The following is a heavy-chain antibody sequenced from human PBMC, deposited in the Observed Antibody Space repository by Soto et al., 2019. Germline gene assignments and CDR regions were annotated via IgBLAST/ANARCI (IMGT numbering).Heavy chain of an antibody. V-gene: IGHV4-59*08. CDR1: GGSISSYY. J-gene: IGHJ4*02. CDR2: IYYSGST. Sequence: SETLSLTCTVSGGSISSYYWSWIRQPPGKGLEWIGYIYYSGSTNYNPSLKSRVTISVDTSKNQFSLKLSSVTAADTAVYYCARHWSSSGWYTEIGYFDYWGQGTLVTVS. D-gene: IGHD6-19*01. CDR3: ARHWSSSGWYTEIGYFDY.